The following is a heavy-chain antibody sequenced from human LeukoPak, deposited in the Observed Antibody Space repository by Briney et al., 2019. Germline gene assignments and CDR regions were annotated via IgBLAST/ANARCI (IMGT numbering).Heavy chain of an antibody. Sequence: PSETLSLTCAVYGGSFSGYYWSWIRQPPGRGLEWIGYIYYSGSTNYNPSLKSRVTISVDTSKNQFSLKLSSVTAADTAVYYCARVMTWFAPYYYYYMDVWGKGTTVTISS. CDR1: GGSFSGYY. D-gene: IGHD3-10*01. V-gene: IGHV4-59*01. CDR3: ARVMTWFAPYYYYYMDV. CDR2: IYYSGST. J-gene: IGHJ6*03.